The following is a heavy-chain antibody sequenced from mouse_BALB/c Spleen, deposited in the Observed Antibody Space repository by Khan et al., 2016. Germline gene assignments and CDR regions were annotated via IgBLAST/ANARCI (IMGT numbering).Heavy chain of an antibody. V-gene: IGHV14-3*02. CDR3: ARSPYDDDVGFAY. D-gene: IGHD2-4*01. CDR2: IDPANGNT. J-gene: IGHJ3*01. Sequence: VQLQQSGAELVKPGASVKLSCTASGFNIKDTYMHWVKQRPEQGLEWIGRIDPANGNTKYDPKFQGKATIKADTSSNTAYLQLSSLTSEDTAVYYCARSPYDDDVGFAYWGQGTLVTVSA. CDR1: GFNIKDTY.